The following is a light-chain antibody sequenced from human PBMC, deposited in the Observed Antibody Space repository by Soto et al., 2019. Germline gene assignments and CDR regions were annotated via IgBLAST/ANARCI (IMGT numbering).Light chain of an antibody. Sequence: QSVLTQPRSVSGSLGQSVTISCTGTSSDVGGYNYVSWYQQHPGKAPKFMIYDVTKRPSGVPDRFSGSKSGNTASLTISGLQAEDEADYYCCSYAGSYTYVVFGGGTKLTVL. CDR2: DVT. CDR3: CSYAGSYTYVV. CDR1: SSDVGGYNY. J-gene: IGLJ2*01. V-gene: IGLV2-11*01.